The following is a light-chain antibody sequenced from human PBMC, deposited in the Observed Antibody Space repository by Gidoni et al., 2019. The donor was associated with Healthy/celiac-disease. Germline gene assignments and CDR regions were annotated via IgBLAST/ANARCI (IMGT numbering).Light chain of an antibody. V-gene: IGKV3-11*01. CDR3: KQRSNWPP. CDR1: QSVSSY. Sequence: IVLTQSPATLSLSPGERASLSCRASQSVSSYLAWYQQKPGQAPRLLIYDASNRATGIPARFSGSGSGTDFTLTISSLEPEDFAVYYCKQRSNWPPFGGGTKVEIK. J-gene: IGKJ4*01. CDR2: DAS.